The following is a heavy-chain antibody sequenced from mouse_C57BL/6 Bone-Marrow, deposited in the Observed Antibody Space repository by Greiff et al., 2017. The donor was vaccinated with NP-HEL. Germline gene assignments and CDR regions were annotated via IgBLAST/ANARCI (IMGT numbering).Heavy chain of an antibody. D-gene: IGHD4-1*01. CDR3: AGSNWDDAMDD. J-gene: IGHJ4*01. CDR1: GFTFTDYY. CDR2: IRNKANGYTT. Sequence: EVQVVASGGGLVQPGGSLSLSCAASGFTFTDYYMSWVRQPPGKALEWLGFIRNKANGYTTEYSASVKGRFTISRDNFQSILYLQMNALRAEDRATYYCAGSNWDDAMDDWGQGASVTVSS. V-gene: IGHV7-3*01.